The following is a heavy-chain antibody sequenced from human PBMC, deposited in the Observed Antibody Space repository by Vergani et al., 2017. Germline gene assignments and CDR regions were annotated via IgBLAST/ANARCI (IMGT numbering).Heavy chain of an antibody. V-gene: IGHV1-46*01. CDR1: GYTFTSYY. CDR3: ARGYDSTSCYKRGEDWFDP. D-gene: IGHD2-2*02. CDR2: INPSGGST. Sequence: QVQLVQSGAEVKKPGASVKVSCQASGYTFTSYYIHWVRQAPGQGLEWMGIINPSGGSTNYAQKIQGRVTMTRDTSTSTVFMELSSLRSEDTAVYYCARGYDSTSCYKRGEDWFDPWGQGTLVTVSS. J-gene: IGHJ5*02.